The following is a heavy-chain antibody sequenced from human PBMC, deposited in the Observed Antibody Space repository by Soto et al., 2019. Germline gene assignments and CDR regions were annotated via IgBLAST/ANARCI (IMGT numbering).Heavy chain of an antibody. Sequence: GGSLRLSCAASGFTFSSYSMNWVRQAPGKGLEWVSYISSSSSTIYYADSVKGRFTISRDNAKNSLYLQMNSLRAEDTAVYYCAISGSHYPPDYMDVWGKGTTVTVSS. D-gene: IGHD3-10*01. CDR1: GFTFSSYS. J-gene: IGHJ6*03. CDR2: ISSSSSTI. V-gene: IGHV3-48*01. CDR3: AISGSHYPPDYMDV.